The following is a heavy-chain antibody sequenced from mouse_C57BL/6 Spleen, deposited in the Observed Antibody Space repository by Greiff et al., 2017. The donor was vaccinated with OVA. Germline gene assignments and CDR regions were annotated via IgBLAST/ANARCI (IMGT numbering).Heavy chain of an antibody. CDR3: ARLGYSNPYYFDY. Sequence: EVQVVESGGDLVKPGGSLKLSCAASGFTFSSYGMSWVRQTPDKRLEWVATISSGGSYTYYPDSVKGRFTISRDNAKNTLYLQMSSLKSEDTAMYYCARLGYSNPYYFDYWGQGTTLTVSS. J-gene: IGHJ2*01. V-gene: IGHV5-6*01. D-gene: IGHD2-5*01. CDR1: GFTFSSYG. CDR2: ISSGGSYT.